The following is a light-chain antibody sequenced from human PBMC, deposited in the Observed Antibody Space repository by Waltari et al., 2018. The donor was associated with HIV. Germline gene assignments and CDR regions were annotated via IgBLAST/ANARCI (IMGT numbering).Light chain of an antibody. CDR2: QVS. V-gene: IGKV2-24*01. CDR1: RSLVHSDGNTY. J-gene: IGKJ4*01. CDR3: MQATHFPLT. Sequence: DIVMTQTPLSLPVTVGQPAYISCRSSRSLVHSDGNTYLGLLQQKPGQPPRLLIYQVSNRFSGVPDRFSGSGAGTDFTLKITRVEAEDVGVYYCMQATHFPLTFGGGTKVEIK.